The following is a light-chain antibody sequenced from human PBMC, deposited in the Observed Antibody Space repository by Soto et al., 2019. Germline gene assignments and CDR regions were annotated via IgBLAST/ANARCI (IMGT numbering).Light chain of an antibody. V-gene: IGKV1-9*01. Sequence: DIQLTQSPSFLSASVGDRVTITCRASQGTSSYLAWYQQKPGKAPKLLMYAASTLQSEVPSRFSGSGSGTDFTLTISSLQPEDFATYYCQQLNSYPPLTFGGGTKVEIK. CDR1: QGTSSY. J-gene: IGKJ4*01. CDR3: QQLNSYPPLT. CDR2: AAS.